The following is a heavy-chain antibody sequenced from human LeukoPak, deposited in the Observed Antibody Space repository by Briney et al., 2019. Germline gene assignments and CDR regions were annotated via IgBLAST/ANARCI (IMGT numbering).Heavy chain of an antibody. J-gene: IGHJ4*02. CDR3: ARVTPRWGYFDY. CDR2: IYYRGST. Sequence: SETLSLTCTVSGGSISSYSWSWIGKPPGKGLEWIGNIYYRGSTTYNPSLKGRVTISVDTSKNKFSLKLGSVTAADTAGIYWARVTPRWGYFDYWAQETRVPVPS. CDR1: GGSISSYS. V-gene: IGHV4-59*13. D-gene: IGHD4-23*01.